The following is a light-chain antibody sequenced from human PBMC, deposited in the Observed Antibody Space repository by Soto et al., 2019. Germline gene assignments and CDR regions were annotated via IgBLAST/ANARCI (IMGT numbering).Light chain of an antibody. CDR3: QQYGSSPYT. V-gene: IGKV3-20*01. CDR2: GAS. Sequence: EIVLTQSPGTLSLSRGERATLSCRASQSVSSSYLAWYHQKPGLAPRLLIFGASSRATGIADRFSGSGSGTAFTLTTGRLEPEDFAVYYCQQYGSSPYTFGQGTKLEIK. CDR1: QSVSSSY. J-gene: IGKJ2*01.